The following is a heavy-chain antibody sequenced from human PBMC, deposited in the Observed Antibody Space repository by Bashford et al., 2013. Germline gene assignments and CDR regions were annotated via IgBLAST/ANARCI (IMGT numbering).Heavy chain of an antibody. V-gene: IGHV4-59*01. J-gene: IGHJ6*02. CDR1: GGSISSNY. Sequence: SETLSLTCTVSGGSISSNYWSWIRQPPGKGLEWIGYMYYSGSTNYNPSLRSRVTISVDTSKTQFSLKLNSVTAADTAVYYCARDRGRYGVDVVGPRDHGHRLL. CDR2: MYYSGST. CDR3: ARDRGRYGVDV.